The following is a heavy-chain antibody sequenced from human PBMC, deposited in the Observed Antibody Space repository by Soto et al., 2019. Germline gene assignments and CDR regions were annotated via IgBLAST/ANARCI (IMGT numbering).Heavy chain of an antibody. CDR1: GFSLSNARMG. CDR2: IFSNDEK. J-gene: IGHJ4*02. Sequence: QVTLKESGPVLVKPTETLTLTCTVSGFSLSNARMGVTWIRQPPGKALEWLAHIFSNDEKSYSTSLKSRLTISPDPSKSPVVLTTPNMDPVDTATYYCARHGRGVGARPLDYWGQGTLVTVSS. V-gene: IGHV2-26*01. D-gene: IGHD1-26*01. CDR3: ARHGRGVGARPLDY.